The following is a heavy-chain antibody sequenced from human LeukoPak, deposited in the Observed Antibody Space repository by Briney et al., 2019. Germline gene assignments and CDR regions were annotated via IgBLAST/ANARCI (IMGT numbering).Heavy chain of an antibody. CDR2: INPNSGGT. V-gene: IGHV1-2*02. D-gene: IGHD1-26*01. Sequence: ASVKVSCKASGYTFTGYYMHWVRQAPGQGLEWMGWINPNSGGTNYAQKFQGRVTMTRDTSISTAYMELSRLRSDDTAVYYCAVSHSGSSYPVDYWGQGTLVTVSS. CDR1: GYTFTGYY. CDR3: AVSHSGSSYPVDY. J-gene: IGHJ4*02.